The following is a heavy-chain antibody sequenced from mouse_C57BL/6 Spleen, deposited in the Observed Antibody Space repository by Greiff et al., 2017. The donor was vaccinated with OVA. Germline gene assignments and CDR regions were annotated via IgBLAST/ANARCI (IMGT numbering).Heavy chain of an antibody. D-gene: IGHD1-1*01. Sequence: QVQLQQSGPELVKPGASVKLSCKASGYTFTSYDINWVKQRPGQGLEWIGWIYPRDGSTKYNEKLKGKATLTVDTSSSTAYMELHSLTSEDSAVYFCARRYYGSSYDAMDYWGQGTSVTVSS. CDR3: ARRYYGSSYDAMDY. J-gene: IGHJ4*01. V-gene: IGHV1-85*01. CDR1: GYTFTSYD. CDR2: IYPRDGST.